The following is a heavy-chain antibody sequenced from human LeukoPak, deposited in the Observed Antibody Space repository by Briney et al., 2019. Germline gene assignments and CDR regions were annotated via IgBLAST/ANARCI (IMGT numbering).Heavy chain of an antibody. CDR2: IYHSGST. J-gene: IGHJ4*02. V-gene: IGHV4-59*01. Sequence: SETLSLTCTVSGDSITNSYWSWIRQSPGKGLEWMGYIYHSGSTNYNPSLMSRVTLSVDTSKNQFSLKLSSVTAADTAVYYCARVRPVGPLDYWGQGTLVTVSS. CDR1: GDSITNSY. CDR3: ARVRPVGPLDY.